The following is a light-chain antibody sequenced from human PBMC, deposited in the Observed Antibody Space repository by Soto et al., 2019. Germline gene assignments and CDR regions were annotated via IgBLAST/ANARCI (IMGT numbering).Light chain of an antibody. V-gene: IGLV1-44*01. CDR1: SSNIGSNT. CDR2: SNN. CDR3: ASWDDSLNGVV. J-gene: IGLJ2*01. Sequence: QAVLTQPPSAYGTPGQRVTISCSGSSSNIGSNTVNWYQQLPGTAPKLLIYSNNQRPSGVPDRFSGSKSGTSASLAISGLQSEDEAHYYCASWDDSLNGVVFGGGTKLTVL.